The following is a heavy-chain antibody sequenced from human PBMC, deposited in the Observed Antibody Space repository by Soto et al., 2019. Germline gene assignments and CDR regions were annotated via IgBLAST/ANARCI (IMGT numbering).Heavy chain of an antibody. Sequence: EVKLVESGGGLVQPGGSLRLSCAVSGFMFGDNCVSWLRQAPGKGLEWVSVTYSAGTTQYEDSVKGRFAISRDNSKNTLDLQMSSLRADDTAMYYCARWVAVSGGLDYWGQGTLVTVSS. J-gene: IGHJ4*02. CDR3: ARWVAVSGGLDY. CDR2: TYSAGTT. CDR1: GFMFGDNC. V-gene: IGHV3-66*01. D-gene: IGHD3-10*02.